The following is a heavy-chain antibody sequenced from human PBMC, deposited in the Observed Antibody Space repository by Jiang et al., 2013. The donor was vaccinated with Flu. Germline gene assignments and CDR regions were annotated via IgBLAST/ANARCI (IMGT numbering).Heavy chain of an antibody. CDR1: GVSIRSGGYS. CDR3: ARDTSDMVRGAHNWFDP. D-gene: IGHD3-10*01. V-gene: IGHV4-31*03. CDR2: IDYSGST. Sequence: GLVKPSQTLSLTCSVSGVSIRSGGYSWTWIRQHPGKGLEWIGYIDYSGSTYYNPSLKSRVTLSVDMSNNQFSLNLISVTAADTAVYYCARDTSDMVRGAHNWFDPWGQGTLVTVSS. J-gene: IGHJ5*02.